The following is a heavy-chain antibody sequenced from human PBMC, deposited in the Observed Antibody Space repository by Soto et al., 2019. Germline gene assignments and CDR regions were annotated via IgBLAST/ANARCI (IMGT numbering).Heavy chain of an antibody. CDR3: ARDDCSGGSCYPDDAFDI. CDR2: IYSGGST. V-gene: IGHV3-66*01. D-gene: IGHD2-15*01. CDR1: GFTVSSNY. Sequence: EVQLVESGGGLVQPGGSLRLSCAASGFTVSSNYMSWVRQAPGKELEWVSVIYSGGSTYYADSVKGRFTISRDNSKNTLYLQMNSLRAEDTAVYYCARDDCSGGSCYPDDAFDIWGQGTMVTVSS. J-gene: IGHJ3*02.